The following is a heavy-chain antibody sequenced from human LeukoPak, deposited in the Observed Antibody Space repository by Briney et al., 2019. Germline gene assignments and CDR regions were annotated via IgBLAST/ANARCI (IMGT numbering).Heavy chain of an antibody. V-gene: IGHV1-58*02. CDR3: AADFRYCSGGSCYFDVAFDI. Sequence: GTSVKVSCKASGFTFTSSAMQWVRQARGQRLEWIGWIVVGSGNTNYAQKFQERVTITRDMSTSTAYMELSSLRSEDTAVYYCAADFRYCSGGSCYFDVAFDIWGQGTMVTVSS. CDR1: GFTFTSSA. D-gene: IGHD2-15*01. CDR2: IVVGSGNT. J-gene: IGHJ3*02.